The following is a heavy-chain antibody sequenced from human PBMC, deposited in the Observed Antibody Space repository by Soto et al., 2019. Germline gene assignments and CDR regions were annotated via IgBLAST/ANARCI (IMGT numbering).Heavy chain of an antibody. CDR1: GYTFTSYA. Sequence: QVQLVQSGAEVKKPGASVKVSCKASGYTFTSYAMHWVRQAPGQRLEWMGWINAGNGNTKYSQKFQGRVTITRDTPASTANRERSSRRSKDTAVYYGAGERSSPGCSAPGAQETLATASS. CDR3: AGERSSPGCSAP. CDR2: INAGNGNT. D-gene: IGHD6-13*01. V-gene: IGHV1-3*01. J-gene: IGHJ5*02.